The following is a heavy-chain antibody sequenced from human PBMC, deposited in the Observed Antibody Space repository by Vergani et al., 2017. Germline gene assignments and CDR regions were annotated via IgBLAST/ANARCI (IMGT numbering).Heavy chain of an antibody. CDR1: GGTFSSYT. CDR2: IIPILGIA. V-gene: IGHV1-69*02. J-gene: IGHJ4*02. Sequence: QVQLVQSGAEVKKPGSSVKVSCKASGGTFSSYTSSWVRQAPGQGLEWMGRIIPILGIANYAQKFQGRVTITADKSTSTAYMELSSLRSEDTAVYYCARSFSGYYGSGSYYTPAHWGQGTLVTVSS. D-gene: IGHD3-10*01. CDR3: ARSFSGYYGSGSYYTPAH.